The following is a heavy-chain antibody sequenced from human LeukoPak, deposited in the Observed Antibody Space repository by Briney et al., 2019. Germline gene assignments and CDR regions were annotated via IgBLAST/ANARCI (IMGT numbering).Heavy chain of an antibody. D-gene: IGHD2-15*01. Sequence: PSETLSLTCTVSGGSISSYYWSWIRQPPGKGLEWIGYIYYSGSTNYNPSLKSRVTISVDTSKNQFSLKLSSVTAADTAVYYCARDAGGVVVAAGSWFDPWGQGTLVTVSS. J-gene: IGHJ5*02. CDR3: ARDAGGVVVAAGSWFDP. CDR2: IYYSGST. CDR1: GGSISSYY. V-gene: IGHV4-59*01.